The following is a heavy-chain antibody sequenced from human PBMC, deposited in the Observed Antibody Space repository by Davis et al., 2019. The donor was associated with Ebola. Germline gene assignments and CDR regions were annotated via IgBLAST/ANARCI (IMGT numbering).Heavy chain of an antibody. CDR2: INHSGST. D-gene: IGHD2-2*02. Sequence: MPSETLSLTCAVYGGSFSGYYWSWIRQPPGKGLEWIGEINHSGSTNYNPSLKSRVNISVDPSKNQFSLKLYSVTAADTAVYYCARGPLIVVVPAAIRSNAFDIWGQGTMVTVSS. J-gene: IGHJ3*02. V-gene: IGHV4-34*01. CDR3: ARGPLIVVVPAAIRSNAFDI. CDR1: GGSFSGYY.